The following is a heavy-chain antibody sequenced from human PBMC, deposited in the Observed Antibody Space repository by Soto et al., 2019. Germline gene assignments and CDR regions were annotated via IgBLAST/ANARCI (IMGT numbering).Heavy chain of an antibody. CDR3: ARALGYAFDI. D-gene: IGHD7-27*01. CDR2: ISSNGGST. V-gene: IGHV3-64*01. Sequence: EVQLVESGGGLVQPGGSLRLSCAASGFTFSSYAMHWVRQAPGKGLEYVSAISSNGGSTYYANSVKGRFTISRDNSKNTLCLQMGSLRAEDMAVYYCARALGYAFDIWGQGTMVTVSS. CDR1: GFTFSSYA. J-gene: IGHJ3*02.